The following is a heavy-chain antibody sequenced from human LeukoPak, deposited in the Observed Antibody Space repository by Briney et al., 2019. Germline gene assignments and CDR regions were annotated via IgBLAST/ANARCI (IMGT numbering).Heavy chain of an antibody. V-gene: IGHV1-8*01. J-gene: IGHJ6*02. D-gene: IGHD3-3*01. CDR3: ARGSLWSVNDGMGV. CDR2: MNPKSGNT. CDR1: GYTFTSYD. Sequence: ASVKVSCKASGYTFTSYDINWVRQATGQGLEWMGWMNPKSGNTGYAQKFQGRVTMTRNTSISTAYTELSSLRSEDTAVYYCARGSLWSVNDGMGVWGQGTTVTVSS.